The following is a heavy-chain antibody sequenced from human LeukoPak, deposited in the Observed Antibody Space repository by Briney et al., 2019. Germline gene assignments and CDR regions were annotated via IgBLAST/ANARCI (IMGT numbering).Heavy chain of an antibody. CDR2: IIPILGIA. CDR3: ARAPGGDGDYGY. V-gene: IGHV1-69*04. D-gene: IGHD4-17*01. CDR1: GGTFSSYA. J-gene: IGHJ4*02. Sequence: SVKVSCKASGGTFSSYAISWVRQAPGQGLEWMGRIIPILGIANYAQKFQGRVTIIADKSTSTAYMELSSLRSEDTAVYYCARAPGGDGDYGYWGQGTLVTVSS.